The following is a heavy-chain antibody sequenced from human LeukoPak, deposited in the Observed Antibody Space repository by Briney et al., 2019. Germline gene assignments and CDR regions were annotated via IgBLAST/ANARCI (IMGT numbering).Heavy chain of an antibody. V-gene: IGHV4-34*01. CDR1: GGSFSGYY. Sequence: SETLSLTCAVYGGSFSGYYWSWIRQPPGKGLEWIGEINHSGSTNYNPSLKSRVTISVDTSKNQFSLKLSSVTAADTAMYYCARDKKYMDVWGKGTTVTVSS. CDR3: ARDKKYMDV. J-gene: IGHJ6*04. CDR2: INHSGST.